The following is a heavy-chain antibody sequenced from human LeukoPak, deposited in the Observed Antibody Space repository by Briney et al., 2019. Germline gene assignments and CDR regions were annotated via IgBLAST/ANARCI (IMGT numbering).Heavy chain of an antibody. D-gene: IGHD3-3*01. CDR2: IIPILGIA. CDR3: ARTPTYYDFWSGYALFDY. CDR1: GGTFISYT. V-gene: IGHV1-69*02. J-gene: IGHJ4*02. Sequence: ASVKVSCKASGGTFISYTISWVRQAPGQGREWMGRIIPILGIANYAQKFQGRVTITADKSTSTAYMELSSLRSEDTAVYYCARTPTYYDFWSGYALFDYWGQGTLVTVSS.